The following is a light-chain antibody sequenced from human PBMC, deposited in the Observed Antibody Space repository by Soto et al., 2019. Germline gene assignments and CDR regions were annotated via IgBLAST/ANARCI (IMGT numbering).Light chain of an antibody. CDR2: LGS. J-gene: IGKJ1*01. Sequence: DFVVTQSRRPLPVTLVEPASISCRSSQSLLHSNGYNYLDWYLQKPGQSPQLLIYLGSNRSSGVPDRFSGSGSGTDFTLKISRVEAEDVGVYYCMQALQTWAFGQGTKVDI. CDR3: MQALQTWA. CDR1: QSLLHSNGYNY. V-gene: IGKV2-28*01.